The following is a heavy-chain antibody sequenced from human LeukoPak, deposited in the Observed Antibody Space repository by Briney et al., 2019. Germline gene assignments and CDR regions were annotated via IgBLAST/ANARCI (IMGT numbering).Heavy chain of an antibody. D-gene: IGHD2-2*01. V-gene: IGHV4-4*07. CDR2: TYSSGST. J-gene: IGHJ4*02. CDR3: ARVKASSTSWTFDQ. Sequence: RATETLSLTCSVSGGSTKSYYWSGIRQSGGKELEWIGRTYSSGSTVYNPSLNSRLTMSIDTSKNQFSLTLKSVTATDTAVYYCARVKASSTSWTFDQWGQGALVTVSS. CDR1: GGSTKSYY.